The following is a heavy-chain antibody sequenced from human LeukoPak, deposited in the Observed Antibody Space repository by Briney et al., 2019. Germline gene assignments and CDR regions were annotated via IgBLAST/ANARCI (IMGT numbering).Heavy chain of an antibody. CDR1: GGTFSSYA. J-gene: IGHJ5*02. Sequence: ASVKVSCKASGGTFSSYAISWVRQAPGQGLEWMGWISAYNGNTNYAQKLQGRVTMTTDTSTSTAYMELRSLRSDDTAVYYCARDLEDSGSYFNWFDPWGQGTLVTVSS. V-gene: IGHV1-18*01. CDR3: ARDLEDSGSYFNWFDP. D-gene: IGHD3-10*01. CDR2: ISAYNGNT.